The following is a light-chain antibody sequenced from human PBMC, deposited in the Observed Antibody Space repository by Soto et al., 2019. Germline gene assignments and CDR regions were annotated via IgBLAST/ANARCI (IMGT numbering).Light chain of an antibody. CDR2: EVS. Sequence: QSALTHPASVSWSPGHLITISCTGTSSDVGGYNYVSWYQQHPGKAPKLMIYEVSNRPSGVSNRFSGSKSGNTASLTISGLQAEEEADYYCSSYTSSSTYVFGTGTKVTVL. CDR3: SSYTSSSTYV. J-gene: IGLJ1*01. CDR1: SSDVGGYNY. V-gene: IGLV2-14*01.